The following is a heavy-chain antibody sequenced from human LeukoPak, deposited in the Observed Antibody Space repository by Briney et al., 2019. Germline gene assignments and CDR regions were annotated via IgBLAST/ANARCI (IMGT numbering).Heavy chain of an antibody. V-gene: IGHV3-23*01. D-gene: IGHD3-3*01. Sequence: GGSLRLSCAASGFTFSSYAMSWVRQAPGKGLEWVSAISGSGGSTYYADSVKGRFTISRDNSKNTLYLQMNSLRADDTAVYYCAKATGYYDFWSGPYDAFDIWGQGTMVTVSS. J-gene: IGHJ3*02. CDR3: AKATGYYDFWSGPYDAFDI. CDR2: ISGSGGST. CDR1: GFTFSSYA.